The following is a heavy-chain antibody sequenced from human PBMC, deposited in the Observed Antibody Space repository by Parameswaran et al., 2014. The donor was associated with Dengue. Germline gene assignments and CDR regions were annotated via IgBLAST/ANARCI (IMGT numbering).Heavy chain of an antibody. Sequence: VRQMPGKGLEWMGIIYPGDSDTRYSPSFQGQVTISADKSISTAFLQWSSLKASDTAMYYCARHTSFDYWGQGTLVTVSS. CDR2: IYPGDSDT. CDR3: ARHTSFDY. D-gene: IGHD1-1*01. V-gene: IGHV5-51*01. J-gene: IGHJ4*02.